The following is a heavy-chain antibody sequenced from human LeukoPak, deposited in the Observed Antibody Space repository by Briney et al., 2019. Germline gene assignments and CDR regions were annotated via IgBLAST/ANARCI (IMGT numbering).Heavy chain of an antibody. CDR3: ARYGLLRLSEINAFDI. J-gene: IGHJ3*02. CDR1: GGSISHSNYY. CDR2: LYYNGNT. Sequence: SETLSLTCTVSGGSISHSNYYWAWIRQPPGKGLEWIGSLYYNGNTYYSPSLQSRVTMSVENSKNQFTLKLNSVTAADTAVDYCARYGLLRLSEINAFDIWGQGTMVTVSS. D-gene: IGHD5-18*01. V-gene: IGHV4-39*06.